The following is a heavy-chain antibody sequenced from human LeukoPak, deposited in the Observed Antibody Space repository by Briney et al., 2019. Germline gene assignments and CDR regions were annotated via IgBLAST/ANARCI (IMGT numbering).Heavy chain of an antibody. CDR3: AKGGYSSGWRNYFDY. CDR2: ISSSGGST. Sequence: PGGSLRLSCAASGFTFSSSAMSWVRQAPGKGLEWVSSISSSGGSTYYADSVKGRFTISRDNSKNTLYLQMYTLRAEDTAVYYCAKGGYSSGWRNYFDYWGQGTLVTVSS. CDR1: GFTFSSSA. D-gene: IGHD6-19*01. J-gene: IGHJ4*02. V-gene: IGHV3-23*01.